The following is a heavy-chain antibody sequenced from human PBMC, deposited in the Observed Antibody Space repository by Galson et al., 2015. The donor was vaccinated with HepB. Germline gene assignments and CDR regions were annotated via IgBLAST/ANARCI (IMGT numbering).Heavy chain of an antibody. Sequence: SVKVSCKASGYTFTSYGISWVRQAPGQGLEWMGWISAYNGNTNYAQKLQGRVTMTTDTSTSTAYMELRSLRSDDTAVYYCARDGLLGSLIVGALHFDYWGQGTLVTVSS. CDR1: GYTFTSYG. CDR3: ARDGLLGSLIVGALHFDY. V-gene: IGHV1-18*01. CDR2: ISAYNGNT. D-gene: IGHD1-26*01. J-gene: IGHJ4*02.